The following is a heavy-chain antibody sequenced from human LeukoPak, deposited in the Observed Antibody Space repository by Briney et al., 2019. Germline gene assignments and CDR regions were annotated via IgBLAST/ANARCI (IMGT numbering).Heavy chain of an antibody. D-gene: IGHD4-17*01. Sequence: GGSLRLSGAASGFISSKYWMTWVRQPPGKGLEWVANIKGDGSEDEYVDSVKGRFTISRDNAQNSLFLQMDNLRGEDTAVYYCAKDMGIYTNYGAYWGQGTLVTVSS. CDR3: AKDMGIYTNYGAY. V-gene: IGHV3-7*01. J-gene: IGHJ4*02. CDR1: GFISSKYW. CDR2: IKGDGSED.